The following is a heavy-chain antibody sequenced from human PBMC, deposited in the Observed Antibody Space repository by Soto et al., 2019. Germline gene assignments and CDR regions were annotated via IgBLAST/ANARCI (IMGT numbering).Heavy chain of an antibody. D-gene: IGHD1-26*01. CDR2: LYYSGST. CDR1: GGSISSGGYY. V-gene: IGHV4-31*03. J-gene: IGHJ6*02. CDR3: ASGTEVSPSWDV. Sequence: QVQLQESGPGLVKPSQTLSLTCTVSGGSISSGGYYWSWIRQHPGKGLEWIGYLYYSGSTYYNPSLKRRVTISVDTSKNQCSLKLSSVTAADTAVYYCASGTEVSPSWDVWGQGTTVTVSS.